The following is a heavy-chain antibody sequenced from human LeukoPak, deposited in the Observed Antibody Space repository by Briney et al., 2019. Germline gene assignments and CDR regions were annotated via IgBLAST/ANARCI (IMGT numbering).Heavy chain of an antibody. V-gene: IGHV4-38-2*02. CDR1: GYSISSGYY. J-gene: IGHJ5*02. CDR3: ARSYYDSRGRFDP. D-gene: IGHD3-22*01. CDR2: IHHSGST. Sequence: SETLSLTCTVSGYSISSGYYWGWVRQPPGKGLEWIGTIHHSGSTYYSPSLRSRVTTSVDTSKNQFSPSLSSVTAADTAVYYCARSYYDSRGRFDPWGQRTLVTVSS.